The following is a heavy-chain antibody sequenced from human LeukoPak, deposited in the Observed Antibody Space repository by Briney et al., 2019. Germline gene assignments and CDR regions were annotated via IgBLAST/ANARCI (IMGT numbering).Heavy chain of an antibody. J-gene: IGHJ4*02. V-gene: IGHV4-4*07. CDR2: VHTSGST. D-gene: IGHD3-10*01. Sequence: SETLSLTCTVSRASISPYYWTWIRQPAGKGLEWIGHVHTSGSTNYNPSFKSRVTMSIDTSTNQFSLKLNSLTAADTAVYYCAKEGMIRGVIDYWGQGALVTVSS. CDR3: AKEGMIRGVIDY. CDR1: RASISPYY.